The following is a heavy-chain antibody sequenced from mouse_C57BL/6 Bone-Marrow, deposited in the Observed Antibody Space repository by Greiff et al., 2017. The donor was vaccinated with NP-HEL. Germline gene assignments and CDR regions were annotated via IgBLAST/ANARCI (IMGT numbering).Heavy chain of an antibody. CDR2: INPYNGGT. Sequence: EVQLVESGPVLVKPGASVKMSCKASGYTFTDYYMNWVKQSHGKSLEWIGVINPYNGGTSYNQKFKGKATLTADKSSSTAYMDRNSLTSEDSAVYYCAREVYWGSSPVGVWGTGTTVTVSS. J-gene: IGHJ1*03. CDR1: GYTFTDYY. CDR3: AREVYWGSSPVGV. D-gene: IGHD1-1*01. V-gene: IGHV1-19*01.